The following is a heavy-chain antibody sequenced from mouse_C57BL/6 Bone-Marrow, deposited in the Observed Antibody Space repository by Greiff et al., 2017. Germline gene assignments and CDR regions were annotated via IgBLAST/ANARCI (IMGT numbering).Heavy chain of an antibody. V-gene: IGHV2-5*01. CDR2: IWRGGST. CDR3: AKNRGVIYYGNRYAMDY. J-gene: IGHJ4*01. CDR1: GFSLTSYG. D-gene: IGHD2-1*01. Sequence: QVHVKQSGPGLVQPSQSLSITCTVSGFSLTSYGVHWVRQSPGKGLEWLGVIWRGGSTDYNAAFMSRLSITKDNSKSQVFFKMNSLQADDTAIYYCAKNRGVIYYGNRYAMDYWGQGTSVTVSS.